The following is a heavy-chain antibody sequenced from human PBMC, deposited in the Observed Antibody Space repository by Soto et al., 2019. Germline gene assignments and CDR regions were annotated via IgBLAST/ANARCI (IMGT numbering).Heavy chain of an antibody. CDR2: IYWDDDK. CDR1: GFSLSTSGVG. CDR3: AHKASMVWGVIPFNWFDP. J-gene: IGHJ5*02. D-gene: IGHD3-10*01. V-gene: IGHV2-5*02. Sequence: GSGPTLVNPTQTLTLTCTFSGFSLSTSGVGVGWIRQPPGKALEWLALIYWDDDKRYSPSLKSRLTITKDTSKNQVVLTMTNMDPVDTATYYCAHKASMVWGVIPFNWFDPWGQGTLVTVSS.